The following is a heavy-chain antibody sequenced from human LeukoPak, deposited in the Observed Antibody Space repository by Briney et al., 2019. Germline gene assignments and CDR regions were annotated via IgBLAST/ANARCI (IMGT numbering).Heavy chain of an antibody. Sequence: ASVKVSCKASGYTFTSYGIRWVRQAPGQGLEWMGWISAYNGNTNYAQKLQGRVTMTTDTSTSTAYMELRSLRSDDTAVYYCARVGRESSGRNSYYFDYWGQGTLVTVSS. V-gene: IGHV1-18*01. CDR1: GYTFTSYG. J-gene: IGHJ4*02. D-gene: IGHD3-22*01. CDR3: ARVGRESSGRNSYYFDY. CDR2: ISAYNGNT.